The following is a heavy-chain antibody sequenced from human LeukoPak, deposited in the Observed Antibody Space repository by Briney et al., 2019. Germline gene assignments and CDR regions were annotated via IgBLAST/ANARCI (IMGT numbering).Heavy chain of an antibody. D-gene: IGHD6-6*01. V-gene: IGHV1-69*04. Sequence: SVKVSCTASGGTFSSYAISWVRQAPGQGLEWMGRIIPILGIANYAQKFQGRVTIIADKSTRTAHMELSRLRSEDTAVYYCASTYSSSSAHPFDYWGQGTLVTVSS. CDR3: ASTYSSSSAHPFDY. CDR2: IIPILGIA. CDR1: GGTFSSYA. J-gene: IGHJ4*02.